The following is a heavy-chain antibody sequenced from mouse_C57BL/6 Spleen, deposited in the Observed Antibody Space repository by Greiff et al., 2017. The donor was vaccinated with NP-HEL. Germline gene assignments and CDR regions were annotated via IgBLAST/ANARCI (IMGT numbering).Heavy chain of an antibody. D-gene: IGHD2-3*01. Sequence: QVQLQQSGAELVRPGASVKLSCKASGYTFTDYYINWVKQRPGQGLEWIARIYPGSGNTYYNEKFKGKATLTAEKSSSTAYMQLSSLTSEDSAVYFCARLSYDGYYGDWGQGTTLTVSS. CDR1: GYTFTDYY. V-gene: IGHV1-76*01. CDR3: ARLSYDGYYGD. CDR2: IYPGSGNT. J-gene: IGHJ2*01.